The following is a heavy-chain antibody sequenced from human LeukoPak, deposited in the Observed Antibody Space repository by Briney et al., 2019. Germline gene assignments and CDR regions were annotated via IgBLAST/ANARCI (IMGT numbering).Heavy chain of an antibody. J-gene: IGHJ6*03. CDR2: INAGNGNT. CDR3: ARLGDIAARPVDNYYYYYMDG. D-gene: IGHD6-6*01. CDR1: GYTFTNFP. Sequence: ASVKVSCKASGYTFTNFPMHWVRQAPGQRLEWMGWINAGNGNTKYSQEFQGRVTITRDTSASTAYMELRSLRSDDTAVYYCARLGDIAARPVDNYYYYYMDGWGKGTTVTVSS. V-gene: IGHV1-3*01.